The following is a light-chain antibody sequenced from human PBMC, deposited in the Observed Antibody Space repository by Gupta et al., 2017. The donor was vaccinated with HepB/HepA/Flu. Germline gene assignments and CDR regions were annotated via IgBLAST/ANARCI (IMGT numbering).Light chain of an antibody. CDR3: QVWGSNTVI. J-gene: IGLJ2*01. V-gene: IGLV3-9*01. Sequence: SYELTQPLSVSVALGQTARITCGEKNIGTKSVHWYQQKSGQAPVLVIYRDSIRPSGIPERVSGSNSVNTATLIISRAQGGDEADYFCQVWGSNTVIFGGGTKLTVL. CDR1: NIGTKS. CDR2: RDS.